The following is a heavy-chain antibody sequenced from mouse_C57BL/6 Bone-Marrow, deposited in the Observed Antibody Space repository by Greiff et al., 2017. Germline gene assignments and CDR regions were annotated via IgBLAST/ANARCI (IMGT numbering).Heavy chain of an antibody. Sequence: DVKLVESGGGLVKPGGSLKLSCAASGFTFSSYAMSWVRQTPEKRLEWVATISDGGSDTYYPDNVKGRFTISRDNAKNNLSLQLSPLKSDDTAMYYCHRDLHLETTVLDYWGQGTTLTVSS. D-gene: IGHD1-1*01. V-gene: IGHV5-4*01. CDR2: ISDGGSDT. CDR3: HRDLHLETTVLDY. J-gene: IGHJ2*01. CDR1: GFTFSSYA.